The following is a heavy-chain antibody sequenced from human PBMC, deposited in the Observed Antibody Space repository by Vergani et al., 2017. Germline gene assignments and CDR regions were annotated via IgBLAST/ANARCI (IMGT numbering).Heavy chain of an antibody. V-gene: IGHV3-72*01. CDR1: GFTLSDHV. CDR2: SRNKARSYTT. D-gene: IGHD6-13*01. CDR3: ATLPLQPPQQVTS. Sequence: EVQLVESGGGLVQPGGSLRLSCAASGFTLSDHVMDWVRQGPGKGLEWVGRSRNKARSYTTEYSASVKGRFTISRDDSRNSLHLQMNSLKTEDTAVYYCATLPLQPPQQVTSWGQRTLVTVSS. J-gene: IGHJ5*02.